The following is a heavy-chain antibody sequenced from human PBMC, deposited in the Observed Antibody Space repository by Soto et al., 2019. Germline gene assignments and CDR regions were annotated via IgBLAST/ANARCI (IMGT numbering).Heavy chain of an antibody. V-gene: IGHV4-34*01. CDR3: ASAVLTSRGIIVSFHRWFDP. CDR2: INHSGSI. CDR1: GGTFSDYY. Sequence: QVQLQQWGAGLLKPSETLSLTCAVYGGTFSDYYWSWIRQPPGKGLEWIGEINHSGSINYNPSLKSRVTFSVDRSKNQFSLKLRSVTAADTAVYFCASAVLTSRGIIVSFHRWFDPWGQGTPVTVSS. J-gene: IGHJ5*02. D-gene: IGHD3-16*02.